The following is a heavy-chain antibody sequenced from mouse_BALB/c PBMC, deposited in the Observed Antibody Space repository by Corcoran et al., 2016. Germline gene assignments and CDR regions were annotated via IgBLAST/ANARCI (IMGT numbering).Heavy chain of an antibody. J-gene: IGHJ3*01. Sequence: QIQLVQSGPELKKPGETVKISCKASGYTFTNYGMNWVKQAPGKGLKWMGWINTNTGEPTYAEEFKGRFAFSLETSASTADLQINNLKNEDTATYFCARGTMTFADWGQGTLVTVSA. CDR1: GYTFTNYG. CDR3: ARGTMTFAD. CDR2: INTNTGEP. V-gene: IGHV9-3*02. D-gene: IGHD2-4*01.